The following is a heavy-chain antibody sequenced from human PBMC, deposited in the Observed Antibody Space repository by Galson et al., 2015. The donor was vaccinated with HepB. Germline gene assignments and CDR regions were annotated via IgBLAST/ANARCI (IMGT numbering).Heavy chain of an antibody. D-gene: IGHD2-15*01. V-gene: IGHV5-51*03. J-gene: IGHJ6*03. CDR2: IYPGDSTT. CDR1: GYSFSTYW. CDR3: ARRGESCSGGSCYTGIMGSYYYMDV. Sequence: QSGAEVKKPGESLKISCKASGYSFSTYWIAWVRQMPGKGLEWMGIIYPGDSTTRYSPSFQGQVTISADKSINTAYLQWSSLKASDTAMLYCARRGESCSGGSCYTGIMGSYYYMDVWGKGTTVTVS.